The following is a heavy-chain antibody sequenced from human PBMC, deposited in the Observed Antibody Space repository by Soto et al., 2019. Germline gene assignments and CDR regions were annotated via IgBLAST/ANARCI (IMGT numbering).Heavy chain of an antibody. Sequence: QVQLVESGGGVVQPGRSLRLSCAASGFTFSSYAMHWVRQAPGKGLEWVAVISYDGSNKYYADSVKGRFTISRDNSKNTLYLQMNSLRAEDTAVYYCAREPTMAHGAYYYYGMDVWGQGTTVTVSS. CDR3: AREPTMAHGAYYYYGMDV. V-gene: IGHV3-30-3*01. D-gene: IGHD3-10*01. J-gene: IGHJ6*02. CDR1: GFTFSSYA. CDR2: ISYDGSNK.